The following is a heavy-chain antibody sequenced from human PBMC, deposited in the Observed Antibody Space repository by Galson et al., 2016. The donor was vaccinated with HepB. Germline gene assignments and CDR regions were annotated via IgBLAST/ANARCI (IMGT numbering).Heavy chain of an antibody. CDR3: TTLGYCSSSSCYIDAFDI. V-gene: IGHV3-30*01. D-gene: IGHD2-2*01. CDR2: ISDDGRNK. Sequence: SLRLSCAASEFILRSYAIHWVRQAPGKGLEWVAVISDDGRNKHYGNSVKGRFTISSDNSKNTVYLQMNSLSSEDTAMYYCTTLGYCSSSSCYIDAFDIWGQGTMVTVSS. CDR1: EFILRSYA. J-gene: IGHJ3*02.